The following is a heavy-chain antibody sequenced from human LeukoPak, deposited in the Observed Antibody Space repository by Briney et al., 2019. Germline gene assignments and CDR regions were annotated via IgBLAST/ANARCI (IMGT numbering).Heavy chain of an antibody. V-gene: IGHV3-48*04. CDR2: ISSSSSTI. J-gene: IGHJ4*02. CDR3: ARALNRDGYNLFDY. CDR1: GFTFSSYS. D-gene: IGHD5-24*01. Sequence: GGSLRLSCAASGFTFSSYSINWVRQAPGKGLEWVSYISSSSSTIYYADSVKGRFTISRDNAKNSLYLQMNSLRAEDTAVYYCARALNRDGYNLFDYWGQGTLVTVSS.